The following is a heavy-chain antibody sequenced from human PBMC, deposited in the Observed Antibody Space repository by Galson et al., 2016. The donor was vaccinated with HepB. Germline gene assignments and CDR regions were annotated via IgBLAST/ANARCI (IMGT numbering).Heavy chain of an antibody. Sequence: LVKPTQTLTLTCTFSGLSLSTSGMGVGWIRQPPGKALEWLALIYWDDDKRYSPSLKSRLTITKDTSKNQVVLTMTNMDPVDTATYYCARLYDSSGYALDAFDIWGQGTMVTVSS. CDR3: ARLYDSSGYALDAFDI. CDR2: IYWDDDK. J-gene: IGHJ3*02. V-gene: IGHV2-5*02. CDR1: GLSLSTSGMG. D-gene: IGHD3-22*01.